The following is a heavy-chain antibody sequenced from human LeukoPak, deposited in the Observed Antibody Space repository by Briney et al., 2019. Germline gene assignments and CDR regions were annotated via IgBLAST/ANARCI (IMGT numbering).Heavy chain of an antibody. V-gene: IGHV4-31*03. CDR1: GGSISSGGYY. D-gene: IGHD1-26*01. CDR3: ARGPYSGSYRGYKYYFDY. Sequence: SETLSLTCTVSGGSISSGGYYWSWIRQHPGKGLEWIGYIYYSGSTYYNPSLKSRVTISVDTSKNQFSLKLSSVTAADTAVYYCARGPYSGSYRGYKYYFDYWGQGTLVTVSS. CDR2: IYYSGST. J-gene: IGHJ4*02.